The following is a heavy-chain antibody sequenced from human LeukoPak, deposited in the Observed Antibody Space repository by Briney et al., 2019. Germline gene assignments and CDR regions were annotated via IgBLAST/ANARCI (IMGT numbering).Heavy chain of an antibody. CDR2: IIPIFGTA. V-gene: IGHV1-69*05. D-gene: IGHD6-13*01. J-gene: IGHJ4*02. CDR3: ARGGYSSSWLARDY. CDR1: GGTFSSYA. Sequence: SVKVSCKASGGTFSSYAISWVRQAPGQGLEWMGRIIPIFGTANYAQKFQGRVTITTDESTSTAYMELSSLRSEDTAVYYCARGGYSSSWLARDYWGQGTLVTVSS.